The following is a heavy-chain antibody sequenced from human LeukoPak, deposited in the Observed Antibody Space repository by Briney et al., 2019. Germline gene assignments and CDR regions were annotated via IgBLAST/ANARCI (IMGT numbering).Heavy chain of an antibody. V-gene: IGHV3-64*01. CDR2: INSNGGGT. CDR3: ARGTVSSGTRRSNFDY. CDR1: GFTFSSYA. D-gene: IGHD1-1*01. Sequence: GGSLRLSCAASGFTFSSYAMHWVRQAPGKGLEYVSGINSNGGGTYYANSVKGRFTISRDNSKNTLYLQMGGLRAEDMAVYYCARGTVSSGTRRSNFDYWGQGTLVTVSS. J-gene: IGHJ4*02.